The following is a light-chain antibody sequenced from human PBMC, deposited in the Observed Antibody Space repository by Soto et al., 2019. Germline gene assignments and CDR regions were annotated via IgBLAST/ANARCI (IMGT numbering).Light chain of an antibody. CDR1: SSNIGAGYD. Sequence: QSVLTQPPSVSGAPGQRVTISWTGSSSNIGAGYDVHWYQHLPGTAPKLLIYNNNSRPSGVPDRFSGSKSGTSASLAITGLQAEDEADYYCQSYDSSLSGFVVFGGGTKLTVL. J-gene: IGLJ2*01. CDR2: NNN. V-gene: IGLV1-40*01. CDR3: QSYDSSLSGFVV.